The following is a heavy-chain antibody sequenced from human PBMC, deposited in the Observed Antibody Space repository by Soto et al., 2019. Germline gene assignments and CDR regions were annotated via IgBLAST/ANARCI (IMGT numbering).Heavy chain of an antibody. CDR2: ISGYNGNT. CDR3: ARDLGAQIVDY. D-gene: IGHD1-26*01. CDR1: GYTFISYG. J-gene: IGHJ4*02. Sequence: QVQLVQSGAEVKKPGASVKVSCKASGYTFISYGISWVRQAPGQGLEWMGWISGYNGNTKYAQKLQGRVTMTTDTTTSTAYMELRSLRADDTAVYYWARDLGAQIVDYWGQGTLVTVSS. V-gene: IGHV1-18*01.